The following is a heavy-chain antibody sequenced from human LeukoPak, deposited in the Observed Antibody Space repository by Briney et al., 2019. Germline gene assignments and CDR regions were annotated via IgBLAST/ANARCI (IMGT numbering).Heavy chain of an antibody. CDR1: GCTFGDYA. CDR2: ISGSGGST. CDR3: ANVVDAAGA. J-gene: IGHJ5*02. Sequence: QPGGSLRLSCTASGCTFGDYAMSWVRRAPGKGLEWVSAISGSGGSTYYAESVKGRFTISRDNSKNTLYLQMNSLRAEDTAVYYCANVVDAAGAWGQGTLVTVSS. V-gene: IGHV3-23*01. D-gene: IGHD2-15*01.